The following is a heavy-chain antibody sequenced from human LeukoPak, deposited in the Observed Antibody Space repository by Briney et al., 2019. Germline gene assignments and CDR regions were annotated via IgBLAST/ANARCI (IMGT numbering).Heavy chain of an antibody. V-gene: IGHV3-53*01. CDR1: GFIVSIKY. D-gene: IGHD3-3*01. J-gene: IGHJ6*02. CDR2: IYGDGRT. CDR3: ARGTASGDLEPYYHYPMDV. Sequence: GGSLRLSCAASGFIVSIKYMTWVRQAPGKGLEWVSVIYGDGRTYYPDSVKGRFAISRDNSKNTLYLQMNGLRVEDTAVYYCARGTASGDLEPYYHYPMDVWGQGTTVTVSS.